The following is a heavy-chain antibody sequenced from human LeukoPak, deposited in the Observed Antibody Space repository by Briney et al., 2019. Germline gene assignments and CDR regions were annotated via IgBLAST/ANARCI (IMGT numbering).Heavy chain of an antibody. CDR3: AREATEALDAFDI. V-gene: IGHV4-31*03. Sequence: SETLSLTCTVSGGSISSGGYYWSWIRQHPGKGLEWIGYIYYSGSTYYNPSLKSRVTISVDTSKNQFSLKLSSVTAADTAVYYCAREATEALDAFDIWGQGTMVTVSS. CDR2: IYYSGST. CDR1: GGSISSGGYY. J-gene: IGHJ3*02. D-gene: IGHD5-12*01.